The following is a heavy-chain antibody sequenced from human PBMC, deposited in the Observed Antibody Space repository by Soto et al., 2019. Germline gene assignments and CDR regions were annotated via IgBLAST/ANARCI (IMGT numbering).Heavy chain of an antibody. CDR1: GGSISSSSYY. D-gene: IGHD4-17*01. J-gene: IGHJ5*02. CDR2: IYCRGST. Sequence: SETLSLTCTVSGGSISSSSYYWGWIRQPPGKGLEWIGSIYCRGSTYYNPSLKSRVTISVDTSKNQFSLKLSSVTAADTAVYYCARPRQGGDYAWFDPWGQGTLVTVS. CDR3: ARPRQGGDYAWFDP. V-gene: IGHV4-39*01.